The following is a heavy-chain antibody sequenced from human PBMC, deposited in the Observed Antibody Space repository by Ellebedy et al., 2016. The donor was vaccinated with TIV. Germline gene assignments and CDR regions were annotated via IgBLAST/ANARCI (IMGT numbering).Heavy chain of an antibody. CDR3: ARNPPTYNWVDS. CDR1: GGSISRYY. J-gene: IGHJ5*01. Sequence: SETLSLTCTVSGGSISRYYWSWIRQPPGKGLEWIGNIYYSGDTDYNPSLKSRVTVSVDTSKNQFSLNLRSVTAADTAVYYCARNPPTYNWVDSWGQGILVTVSS. V-gene: IGHV4-59*04. CDR2: IYYSGDT.